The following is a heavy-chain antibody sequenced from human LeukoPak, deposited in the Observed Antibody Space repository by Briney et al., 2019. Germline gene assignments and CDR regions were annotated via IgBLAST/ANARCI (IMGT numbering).Heavy chain of an antibody. CDR1: GFTFSSYW. CDR2: IKQDGSEK. CDR3: AKDRHAPGRYCSSTSCFPFDS. Sequence: PGGSLRLSCAASGFTFSSYWMSWVRQAPGKGLEWVANIKQDGSEKYYVDSVKGRFTISRDNAKNSLYLQMNSLRAEDTAVYYCAKDRHAPGRYCSSTSCFPFDSWGQGTLVTVSS. D-gene: IGHD2-2*01. V-gene: IGHV3-7*01. J-gene: IGHJ5*01.